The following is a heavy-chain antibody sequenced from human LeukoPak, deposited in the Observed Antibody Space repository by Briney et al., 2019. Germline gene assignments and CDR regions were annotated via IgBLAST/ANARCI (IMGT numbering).Heavy chain of an antibody. CDR3: ARDYYYDSSGYKKY. D-gene: IGHD3-22*01. Sequence: PGGSLRLSCAASGFTFSDYYMSWIRQAPGKGLGWVSYISSSGSTIYYADSVKGRFTISRDNAKNSLYLQMNSLRAEDTAVYYCARDYYYDSSGYKKYWGQGTLVTVSS. V-gene: IGHV3-11*04. CDR2: ISSSGSTI. CDR1: GFTFSDYY. J-gene: IGHJ4*02.